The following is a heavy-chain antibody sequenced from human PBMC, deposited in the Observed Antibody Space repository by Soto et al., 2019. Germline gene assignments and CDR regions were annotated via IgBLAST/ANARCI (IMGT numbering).Heavy chain of an antibody. CDR1: GFTFTSSA. CDR2: IVVGSGNT. J-gene: IGHJ6*02. CDR3: AASSPSLYYYCGMDV. Sequence: QMQLVQSGPEVKKPGTSVKVSCKASGFTFTSSAVQWVRQARGQRLEWIGWIVVGSGNTNYAQKFQERVTITRDKSTSTAELELRSLRSEDTAVYYCAASSPSLYYYCGMDVWGQGTTVTVSS. V-gene: IGHV1-58*01.